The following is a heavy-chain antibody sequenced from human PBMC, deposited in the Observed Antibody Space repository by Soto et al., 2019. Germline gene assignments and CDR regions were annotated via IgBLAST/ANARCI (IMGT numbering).Heavy chain of an antibody. CDR3: ARVGGNWNDDYVDN. D-gene: IGHD1-1*01. J-gene: IGHJ4*02. Sequence: QVQLVQSGAEVKKPGASVKVSCKASGYTFTNHDINWVRQATGQGAEWMGWMKPNSGDTGYSQHFQGRVTMTRDTSIRTAYMELSSLIAEDTAVYYCARVGGNWNDDYVDNCSQGTEVTVSS. CDR2: MKPNSGDT. V-gene: IGHV1-8*01. CDR1: GYTFTNHD.